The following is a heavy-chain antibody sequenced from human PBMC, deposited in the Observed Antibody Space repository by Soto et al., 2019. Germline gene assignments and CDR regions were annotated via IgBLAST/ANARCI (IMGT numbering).Heavy chain of an antibody. CDR3: TTDSIQIWPNQDY. CDR1: GFTFSNAW. V-gene: IGHV3-15*07. CDR2: IKSKTDGGTT. Sequence: GGSLRLSCAASGFTFSNAWMNWVRQAPGKGLEWVGRIKSKTDGGTTDYAAPVKGRFTISRDDSKNTLYLQMNSLKTEDTAVYYCTTDSIQIWPNQDYWGQGTLVTVSS. J-gene: IGHJ4*02. D-gene: IGHD5-18*01.